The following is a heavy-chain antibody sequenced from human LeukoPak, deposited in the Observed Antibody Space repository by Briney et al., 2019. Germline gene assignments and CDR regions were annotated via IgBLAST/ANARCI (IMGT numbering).Heavy chain of an antibody. D-gene: IGHD6-19*01. Sequence: PGGSLRLSCAASGFTFGSYAMHWVRQAPGKGLEWVAVISYDGSNKYYADSVKGRFTISRDNSKNTLYLQMNSLRAEDTAVYYCARDMDWDQAVAGDYYFDYWGQGTLVTVSS. CDR2: ISYDGSNK. CDR1: GFTFGSYA. CDR3: ARDMDWDQAVAGDYYFDY. V-gene: IGHV3-30*04. J-gene: IGHJ4*02.